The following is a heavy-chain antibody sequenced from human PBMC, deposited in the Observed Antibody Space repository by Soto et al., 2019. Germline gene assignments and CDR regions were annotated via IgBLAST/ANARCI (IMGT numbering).Heavy chain of an antibody. Sequence: QLQLQESGPGLVKPSETLSLTCTVSGGSISSSSYYWGWIRQPPGKGLEWIGSIYYSGSTYYNPALTRRVTRSVDTSKDQFSLKLSSVTAADPAVYYCASVGGFGELSLNFDYWGQGTLVTVSS. J-gene: IGHJ4*02. CDR2: IYYSGST. V-gene: IGHV4-39*01. CDR1: GGSISSSSYY. D-gene: IGHD3-16*02. CDR3: ASVGGFGELSLNFDY.